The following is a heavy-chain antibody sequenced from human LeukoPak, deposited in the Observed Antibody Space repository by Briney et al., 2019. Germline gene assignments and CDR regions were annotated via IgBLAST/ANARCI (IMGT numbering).Heavy chain of an antibody. CDR1: GGSISSHY. D-gene: IGHD5-12*01. V-gene: IGHV4-59*08. CDR3: ARHGGESIVAMILHAFDI. Sequence: PSETLSLTCTVSGGSISSHYWSWIRKPPRKGLEWIGYIYYSGSTNYNPSLKSRVTISVDTSKNQFSLRLSSVTAADTAVYYCARHGGESIVAMILHAFDIWGQGTMVTVSS. CDR2: IYYSGST. J-gene: IGHJ3*02.